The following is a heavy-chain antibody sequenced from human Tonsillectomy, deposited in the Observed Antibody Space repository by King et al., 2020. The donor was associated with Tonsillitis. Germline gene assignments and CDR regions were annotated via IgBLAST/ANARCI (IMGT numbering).Heavy chain of an antibody. CDR2: IYYSGSP. D-gene: IGHD3-16*02. Sequence: QLQESGPGLVKPSETLSLTCTVSGGSISSYYWSWIRQPPGKGLEWIWYIYYSGSPNYNPSLKSRVTIPVDTSKNQFSLTLSSVTAADTAVYYCARGLSMITFGGVISIDAFDIWGQGTMVTVSS. J-gene: IGHJ3*02. CDR1: GGSISSYY. V-gene: IGHV4-59*01. CDR3: ARGLSMITFGGVISIDAFDI.